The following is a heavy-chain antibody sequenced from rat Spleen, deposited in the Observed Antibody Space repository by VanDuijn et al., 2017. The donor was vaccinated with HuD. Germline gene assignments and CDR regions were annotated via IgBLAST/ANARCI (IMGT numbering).Heavy chain of an antibody. J-gene: IGHJ2*01. Sequence: EVQLVESGGGLVQPGRSMKLSCAASGFTFSDYYMAWVRQAPKKGLEWVASISYEGSSTYYGDSVKGRFTISRDNAKSTLYLQMNSLRSEDTATYYCARLSYYYDGTYSPFDYWGQGVLVTVSS. V-gene: IGHV5-22*01. D-gene: IGHD1-12*02. CDR1: GFTFSDYY. CDR2: ISYEGSST. CDR3: ARLSYYYDGTYSPFDY.